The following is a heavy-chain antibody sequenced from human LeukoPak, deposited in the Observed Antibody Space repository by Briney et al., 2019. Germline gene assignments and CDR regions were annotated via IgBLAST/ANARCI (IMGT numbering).Heavy chain of an antibody. D-gene: IGHD3-16*01. CDR1: GATFSSYA. J-gene: IGHJ5*02. V-gene: IGHV1-69*04. CDR2: IIPILGIA. Sequence: ASVKLSCKASGATFSSYALPWVRQAPAPGLEWMGRIIPILGIANYAQKFQGRVTITADKSTSTAYMELSSLRSEDRAVYYCARFEGGTWGQGTLVTVSS. CDR3: ARFEGGT.